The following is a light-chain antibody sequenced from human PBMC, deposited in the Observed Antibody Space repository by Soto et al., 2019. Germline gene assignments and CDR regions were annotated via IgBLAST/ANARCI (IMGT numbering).Light chain of an antibody. J-gene: IGKJ1*01. CDR3: QQYNSYSK. CDR1: QSVSSSY. V-gene: IGKV3-20*01. CDR2: GAF. Sequence: EIVLTQSPGTLSLSPGERATLSCRASQSVSSSYLAWYQQRPGQAPRLLIYGAFRRATGIPDRFSGSGSGTEFTLTISSLQPDDFATYYCQQYNSYSKFGQGTKVDIK.